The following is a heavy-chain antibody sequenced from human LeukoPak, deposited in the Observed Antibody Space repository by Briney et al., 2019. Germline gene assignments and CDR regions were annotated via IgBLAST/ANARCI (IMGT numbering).Heavy chain of an antibody. CDR1: GYTLTELS. J-gene: IGHJ6*03. V-gene: IGHV1-24*01. Sequence: ASVKVSCKVSGYTLTELSMHWVRQAPGKGLEWMGGFDPEDGETIYAQKFQGRVTMTEDTSTDTAYMELSSLRSEDTAVYYCATLPSPPSYGYVYYYYYYYMDVWGKGTTVTVSS. CDR3: ATLPSPPSYGYVYYYYYYYMDV. D-gene: IGHD5-18*01. CDR2: FDPEDGET.